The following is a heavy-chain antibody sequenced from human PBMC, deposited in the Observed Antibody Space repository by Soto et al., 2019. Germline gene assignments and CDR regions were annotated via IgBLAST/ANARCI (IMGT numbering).Heavy chain of an antibody. CDR3: AKERHGIVAYEN. D-gene: IGHD5-12*01. V-gene: IGHV3-30*18. CDR2: ISYDASNK. Sequence: QVQLVESGGGVVQPGRSLRLSCAASGFTFSSYGMHWVRQAPGEGLEWVAVISYDASNKYYGDSVKGRFTISRDNSKNTLYLHMNSLRAEDTALYYCAKERHGIVAYENWGQGTLVTVSS. J-gene: IGHJ4*02. CDR1: GFTFSSYG.